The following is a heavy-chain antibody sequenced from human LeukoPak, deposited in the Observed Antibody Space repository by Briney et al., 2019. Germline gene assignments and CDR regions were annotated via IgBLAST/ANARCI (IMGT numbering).Heavy chain of an antibody. CDR3: ARDFCGGDCYSRSTYMDV. D-gene: IGHD2-21*02. Sequence: GASVKVSCKASGGTFSSYAISWVRQAPGQGLEWMGRIIPIFGTANYAQKFQGRVTITTDESTSTAYMELSSLRSEDTAVYYCARDFCGGDCYSRSTYMDVWGKGTTVTVSS. CDR1: GGTFSSYA. CDR2: IIPIFGTA. V-gene: IGHV1-69*05. J-gene: IGHJ6*04.